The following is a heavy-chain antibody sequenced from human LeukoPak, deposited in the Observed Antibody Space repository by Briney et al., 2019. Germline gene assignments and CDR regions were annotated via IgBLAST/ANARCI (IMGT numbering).Heavy chain of an antibody. D-gene: IGHD2-15*01. Sequence: PSETLSLTCAVYGGSFSGYYWSWIRQPPGKGLEWIGEINHSGSTNYNPSLKSRVTISVDTSKNQFSLKLSSVTAADTAVYYCARGPNWVVAVAATRGWFDPWGQGTLVTVSS. V-gene: IGHV4-34*01. J-gene: IGHJ5*02. CDR2: INHSGST. CDR3: ARGPNWVVAVAATRGWFDP. CDR1: GGSFSGYY.